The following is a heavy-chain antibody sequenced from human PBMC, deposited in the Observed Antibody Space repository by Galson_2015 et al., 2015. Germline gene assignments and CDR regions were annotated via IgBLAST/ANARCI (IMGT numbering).Heavy chain of an antibody. CDR3: ARSGYSSSWHFDY. Sequence: SETLSLTCTVSGYSISIGYYWGWIRQPPGKGLEWIGSIYHSGSTSYNPSLKSRVTTSVDTSKNQFSLKLSSVTAADTAVYYCARSGYSSSWHFDYWGQGTLVTVSS. CDR1: GYSISIGYY. D-gene: IGHD6-13*01. CDR2: IYHSGST. J-gene: IGHJ4*02. V-gene: IGHV4-38-2*02.